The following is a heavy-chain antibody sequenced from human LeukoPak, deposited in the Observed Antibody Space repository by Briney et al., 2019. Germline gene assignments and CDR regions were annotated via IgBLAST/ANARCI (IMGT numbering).Heavy chain of an antibody. J-gene: IGHJ4*02. V-gene: IGHV1-2*02. CDR3: ARSAFGGVIFLRGPGGYFDY. CDR1: GYTFTGYY. CDR2: INPNSGGT. D-gene: IGHD3-16*02. Sequence: GASVKVSCKASGYTFTGYYMHWVRQAPGQGLEWMGWINPNSGGTNYAQKFLGRVTMTRDTSISTAYMEPSRLRSDDTAVYYCARSAFGGVIFLRGPGGYFDYWGQGTLVTVSS.